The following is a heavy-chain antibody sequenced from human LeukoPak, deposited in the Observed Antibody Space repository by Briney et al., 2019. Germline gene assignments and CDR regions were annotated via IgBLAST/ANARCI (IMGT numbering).Heavy chain of an antibody. CDR1: GFTFDDYG. CDR2: ITWNGDST. Sequence: GGSLRLSCAASGFTFDDYGLIWVRQVPGKGLEWVYYITWNGDSTAYTDSVKGRVTIYRDNAKNSLYLQMNSLRAEDTAFYYCARSMSTVTTRFFDLWGRGTLVTVSS. J-gene: IGHJ2*01. D-gene: IGHD4-17*01. V-gene: IGHV3-20*04. CDR3: ARSMSTVTTRFFDL.